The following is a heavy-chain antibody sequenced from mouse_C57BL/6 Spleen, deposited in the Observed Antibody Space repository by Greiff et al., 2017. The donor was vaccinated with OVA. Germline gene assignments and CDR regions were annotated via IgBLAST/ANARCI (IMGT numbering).Heavy chain of an antibody. J-gene: IGHJ4*01. D-gene: IGHD2-1*01. CDR2: IYPGSGST. CDR3: ASIYYGRDYAMDY. V-gene: IGHV1-55*01. CDR1: GYTFTSYW. Sequence: QVQLQQPGAELVKPGASVKMSCKASGYTFTSYWITWVKQRPGQGLEWIGDIYPGSGSTNYNEKFKSKATLTVDTSSSTAYMQLSSLKYEDSAVYYCASIYYGRDYAMDYWGQGTSVTVSS.